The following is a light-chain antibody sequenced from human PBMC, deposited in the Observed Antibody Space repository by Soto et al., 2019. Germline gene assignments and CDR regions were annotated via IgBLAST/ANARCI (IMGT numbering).Light chain of an antibody. J-gene: IGKJ3*01. CDR3: QQYNKWPLFT. Sequence: ETVMTQSPATLSVSPGERATLSCRASQSVSTNLAWYQQRPGQSPRLLIYGASTRATGIPARFSGSGSGTEFTLTLSSLQSEDFAVYYCQQYNKWPLFTFGPGTRVDIK. CDR2: GAS. V-gene: IGKV3-15*01. CDR1: QSVSTN.